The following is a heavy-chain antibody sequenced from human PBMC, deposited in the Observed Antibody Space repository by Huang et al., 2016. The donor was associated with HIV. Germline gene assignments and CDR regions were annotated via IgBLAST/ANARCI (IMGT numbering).Heavy chain of an antibody. CDR2: ISYDGSNK. J-gene: IGHJ6*03. Sequence: QVQLVESGGGVVQPGRSLRLSCAASGFTFSHYAMHWVRQAPGRGLEWVAVISYDGSNKYYTDSVKGRFTISRDNSKNALYLQMNSLRAEDTAVYYCARRAVAGIYYYYYMDVWGKGTTVTVSS. CDR1: GFTFSHYA. V-gene: IGHV3-30-3*01. D-gene: IGHD6-19*01. CDR3: ARRAVAGIYYYYYMDV.